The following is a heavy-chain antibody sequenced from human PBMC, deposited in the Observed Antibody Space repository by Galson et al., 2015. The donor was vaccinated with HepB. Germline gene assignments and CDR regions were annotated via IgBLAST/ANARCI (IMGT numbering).Heavy chain of an antibody. CDR3: AKDFFPPPTTDIVVVVAAPMEAFDI. CDR2: ISGSGGRT. CDR1: GFTFSSYA. Sequence: SLRLSCAASGFTFSSYAMSWVRQAPGKGLEWVSAISGSGGRTYYADSVKGRFTISRDNSKNTLYLQMNSLRAEDTAVYYCAKDFFPPPTTDIVVVVAAPMEAFDIWGQGTMVTVSS. D-gene: IGHD2-15*01. J-gene: IGHJ3*02. V-gene: IGHV3-23*01.